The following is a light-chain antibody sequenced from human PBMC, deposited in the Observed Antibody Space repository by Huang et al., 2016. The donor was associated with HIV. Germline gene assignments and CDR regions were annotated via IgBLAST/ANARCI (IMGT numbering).Light chain of an antibody. CDR2: GAS. CDR1: QVINSF. CDR3: QQTYRTPYT. V-gene: IGKV1-39*01. Sequence: DVQMTQSPSSLSASVGDRVTITCRASQVINSFLNWYQQKPGRAPKILIYGASALQSGVPSRFSGSGSRTDFTLTISSLQPEDFATYFCQQTYRTPYTFGQGTNLEIK. J-gene: IGKJ2*01.